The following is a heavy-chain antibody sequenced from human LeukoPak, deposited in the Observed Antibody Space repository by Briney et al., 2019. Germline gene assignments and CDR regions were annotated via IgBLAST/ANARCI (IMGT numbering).Heavy chain of an antibody. Sequence: SETLSLTCTVSGGSISSSSYYWGWIREPPGKGLEWIGSIYYSGSTYYNPSLKRRVTISVDTSKHPFSLKLSSVTAADTAVYYCVRAYSSSWYINWFDPWGQGTLVTVSS. CDR3: VRAYSSSWYINWFDP. CDR2: IYYSGST. CDR1: GGSISSSSYY. V-gene: IGHV4-39*01. D-gene: IGHD6-13*01. J-gene: IGHJ5*02.